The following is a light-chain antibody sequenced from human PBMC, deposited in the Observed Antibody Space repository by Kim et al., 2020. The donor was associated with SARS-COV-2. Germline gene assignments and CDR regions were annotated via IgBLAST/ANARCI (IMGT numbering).Light chain of an antibody. CDR1: SSNIGSNT. Sequence: GQRVTSACSGSSSNIGSNTVNWYQQLPGTAPKFLIYSNNQRPSGVPDRFSGSKSGTSASLAISGLQSEDEADYYCATWDGSLNGWVFGGGTQLTVL. CDR2: SNN. V-gene: IGLV1-44*01. J-gene: IGLJ3*02. CDR3: ATWDGSLNGWV.